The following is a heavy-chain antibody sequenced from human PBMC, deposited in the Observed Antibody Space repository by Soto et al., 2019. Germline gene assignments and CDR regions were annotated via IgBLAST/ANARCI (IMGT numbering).Heavy chain of an antibody. CDR2: IIPIFGTA. Sequence: ASVKVSCKASGGTFSSYAISWVRQAPGQGLEWMGGIIPIFGTANYAQKFQGRVTITADESTSTAYMELSSLRSEDTAVYYCARDSAYYDSSGPTGAFDIWGQGTMVTVSS. J-gene: IGHJ3*02. CDR1: GGTFSSYA. V-gene: IGHV1-69*13. CDR3: ARDSAYYDSSGPTGAFDI. D-gene: IGHD3-22*01.